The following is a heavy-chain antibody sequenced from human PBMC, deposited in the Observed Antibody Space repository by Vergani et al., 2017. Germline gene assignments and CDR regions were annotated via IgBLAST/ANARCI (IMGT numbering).Heavy chain of an antibody. CDR1: GYTFTSYD. Sequence: QVQLVQSGAEVKKPGASVKVSCKASGYTFTSYDINWVRQATGQGLEWMGWMNPNSGNTGYAQKFQGRVTMTRNTSISTAYMELSSLRSEDTAVYYCARDLGDIVATTPGADYFDYWGQGTLVTVSS. J-gene: IGHJ4*02. CDR2: MNPNSGNT. CDR3: ARDLGDIVATTPGADYFDY. V-gene: IGHV1-8*01. D-gene: IGHD5-12*01.